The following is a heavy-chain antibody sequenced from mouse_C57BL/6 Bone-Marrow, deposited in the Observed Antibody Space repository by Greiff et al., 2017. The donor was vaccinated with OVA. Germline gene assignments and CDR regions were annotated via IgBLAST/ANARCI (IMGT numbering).Heavy chain of an antibody. D-gene: IGHD1-2*01. Sequence: VQLQQSGPELVKPGASVKLSCKASGYAFSSSWMHWVKQRPGQGLEWIGRIYPGDGDTNYNGKFKGKATLTADKSSSTAYMQLSSLTSEDSAVYFCAIITSVIDYWGQGTTLTVSS. J-gene: IGHJ2*01. V-gene: IGHV1-82*01. CDR2: IYPGDGDT. CDR3: AIITSVIDY. CDR1: GYAFSSSW.